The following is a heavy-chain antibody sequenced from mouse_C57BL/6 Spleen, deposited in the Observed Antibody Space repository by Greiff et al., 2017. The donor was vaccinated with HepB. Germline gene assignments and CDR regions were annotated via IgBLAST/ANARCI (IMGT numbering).Heavy chain of an antibody. D-gene: IGHD6-2*01. Sequence: EVQLQQSGPELVKPGASVKISCKASGYTFTDYYMNWVKQSHGKSLEWIGDINPNNGGTSYNQKFKGKATLTVDKSSSTAYMELRSLTSEDSAVYYCARMGLVVSYWGQGTTLTVSS. CDR2: INPNNGGT. V-gene: IGHV1-26*01. CDR3: ARMGLVVSY. CDR1: GYTFTDYY. J-gene: IGHJ2*01.